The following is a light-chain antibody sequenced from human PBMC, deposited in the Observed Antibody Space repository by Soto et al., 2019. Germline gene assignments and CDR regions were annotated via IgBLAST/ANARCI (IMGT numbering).Light chain of an antibody. Sequence: QSVLTQPPSASGTPGQRVTISCSGSSSNIGSNTVNWYQQLPGTAPKLLIYSHNQRPSGVPDRFSASTSGTSASLAISGLQYEDEADYYCAAWDDSLNGRVFGGGTKLTVL. J-gene: IGLJ3*02. CDR2: SHN. V-gene: IGLV1-44*01. CDR1: SSNIGSNT. CDR3: AAWDDSLNGRV.